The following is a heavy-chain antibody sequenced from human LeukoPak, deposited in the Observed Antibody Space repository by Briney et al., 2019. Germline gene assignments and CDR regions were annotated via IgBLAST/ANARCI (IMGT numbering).Heavy chain of an antibody. V-gene: IGHV4-59*01. CDR1: GGSISSYY. D-gene: IGHD6-19*01. Sequence: SETLSLTCTVSGGSISSYYWSWIRQPPGKGLEWIGYIYYSGSTNYNPSLKSRVTISVDTSKNQFSLKRSSVTAADTAVYYCARVQWLGTFYFDYWGQGTLVTVSS. CDR3: ARVQWLGTFYFDY. J-gene: IGHJ4*02. CDR2: IYYSGST.